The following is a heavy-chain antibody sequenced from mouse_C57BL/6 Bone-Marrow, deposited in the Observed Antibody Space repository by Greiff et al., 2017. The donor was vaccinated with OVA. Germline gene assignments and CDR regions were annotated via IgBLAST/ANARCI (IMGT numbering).Heavy chain of an antibody. J-gene: IGHJ4*01. CDR3: TRVRSSYDAMDD. CDR2: ISSGGDYI. CDR1: GFTFSSYA. Sequence: EVMLVESGEGLVKPGGSLKLSCAASGFTFSSYAMSWVRQTPEKRLEWVAYISSGGDYIYYADTVKGRFTISRDNARNTLYLQMSSLKSEDTAMYYCTRVRSSYDAMDDWGQGTSVTVSS. V-gene: IGHV5-9-1*02. D-gene: IGHD1-1*01.